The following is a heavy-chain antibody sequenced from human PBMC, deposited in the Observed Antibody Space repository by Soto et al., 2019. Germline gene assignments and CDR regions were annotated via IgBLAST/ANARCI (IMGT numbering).Heavy chain of an antibody. Sequence: QVQLVQSGAEVKKPGASVKVSCKASGYTFTSYDINWVRQATGQGLEWMGWMNPNSGNTGYAQKFQGRVTMTRNTSISTAYMELSSLRSEDTAVYYCATRGIGYNWNDGGPPDMDVWGQGTTVTVSS. CDR3: ATRGIGYNWNDGGPPDMDV. J-gene: IGHJ6*02. D-gene: IGHD1-20*01. V-gene: IGHV1-8*01. CDR2: MNPNSGNT. CDR1: GYTFTSYD.